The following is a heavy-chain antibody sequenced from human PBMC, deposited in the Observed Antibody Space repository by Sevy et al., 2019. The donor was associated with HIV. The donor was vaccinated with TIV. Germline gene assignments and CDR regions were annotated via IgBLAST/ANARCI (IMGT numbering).Heavy chain of an antibody. CDR2: FDPEDGET. V-gene: IGHV1-24*01. CDR1: GYTLIEFS. CDR3: ATGLPGEYVDCSSCYSDYFAY. Sequence: ASVKVSCKVSGYTLIEFSMHWVRQAPGKGLEWMGGFDPEDGETIYAQRFQGRVTMTKDRSTDTAYMELSSLRSEDTAVYYCATGLPGEYVDCSSCYSDYFAYWGQGTLVTVSS. D-gene: IGHD2-15*01. J-gene: IGHJ4*02.